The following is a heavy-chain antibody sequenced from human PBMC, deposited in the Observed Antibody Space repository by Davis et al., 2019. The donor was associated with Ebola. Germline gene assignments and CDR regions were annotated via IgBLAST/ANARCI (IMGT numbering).Heavy chain of an antibody. V-gene: IGHV3-30*18. J-gene: IGHJ6*04. CDR3: AKSGLSFGVVKYHYGMDV. Sequence: GESLKISCAASGFTFSSYGMHWVRQAPGKGLGWVAVISSDGSNKYYADSVKGRFTISRDNSKKTLYLQMNSLRAEDTAVYYCAKSGLSFGVVKYHYGMDVWGKGTTVTVSS. CDR2: ISSDGSNK. CDR1: GFTFSSYG. D-gene: IGHD3-3*01.